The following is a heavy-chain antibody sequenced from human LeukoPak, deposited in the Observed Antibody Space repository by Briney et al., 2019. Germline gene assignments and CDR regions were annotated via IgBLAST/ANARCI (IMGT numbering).Heavy chain of an antibody. D-gene: IGHD4-17*01. CDR3: ARDTHYGDYEPPI. V-gene: IGHV4-59*12. Sequence: PSETLSLTCTVSGGSISSYYWSWIRQPPGKGLEWIGYIYYSGSTYYNPSLKSRVTISVDTSKNQFSLKLSSVTAADTAVYYCARDTHYGDYEPPIWGQGTMVTVSS. CDR2: IYYSGST. J-gene: IGHJ3*02. CDR1: GGSISSYY.